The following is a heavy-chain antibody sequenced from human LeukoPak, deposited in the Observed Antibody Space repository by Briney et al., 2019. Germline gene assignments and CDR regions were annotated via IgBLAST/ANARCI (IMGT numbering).Heavy chain of an antibody. J-gene: IGHJ5*02. CDR1: GGSINSYY. D-gene: IGHD3-10*01. CDR3: ARGFISGTYSSWFDP. CDR2: IHYSGST. Sequence: SETLSLTCTVSGGSINSYYWSWIRQPPGKGLQWIGCIHYSGSTNYNPSLKSRVTISVDTSNNQFSLKLSSVTAADTAVYYCARGFISGTYSSWFDPWGQGTLVTVSS. V-gene: IGHV4-59*08.